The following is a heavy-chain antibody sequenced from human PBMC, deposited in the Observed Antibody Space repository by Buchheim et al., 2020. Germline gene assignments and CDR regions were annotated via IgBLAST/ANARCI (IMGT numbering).Heavy chain of an antibody. D-gene: IGHD6-19*01. CDR3: AWIAVAGPLDY. CDR2: IGGSGTTT. V-gene: IGHV3-23*01. Sequence: EVQLLESGGGWEQPGGSLRLSCAASNFIFRNYAMSWVRQAPGKGLEWVSSIGGSGTTTWYADSVKGRFTISRDNSKNTVYLQVNSLRAEDTAVYYCAWIAVAGPLDYWGQGTL. J-gene: IGHJ4*02. CDR1: NFIFRNYA.